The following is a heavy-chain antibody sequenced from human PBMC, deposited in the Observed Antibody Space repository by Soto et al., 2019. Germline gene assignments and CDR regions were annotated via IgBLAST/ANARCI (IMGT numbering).Heavy chain of an antibody. Sequence: PGGSLRLSCAASGFTFSGSAMHWVRQASGKGLEWVGRIRSKANSYATAYAASVKGRFTISRDDSKNTAYLQMNSLKTEDTAVYYRTFRHHSPHGSGSYFYYYYYMDVWGKGTTVTVS. CDR1: GFTFSGSA. CDR3: TFRHHSPHGSGSYFYYYYYMDV. J-gene: IGHJ6*03. D-gene: IGHD3-10*01. CDR2: IRSKANSYAT. V-gene: IGHV3-73*01.